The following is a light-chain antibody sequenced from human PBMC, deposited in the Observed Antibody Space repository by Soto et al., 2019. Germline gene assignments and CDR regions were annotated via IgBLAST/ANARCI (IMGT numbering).Light chain of an antibody. J-gene: IGKJ1*01. CDR1: QSISSNY. CDR3: QQYGSSPWT. CDR2: GAS. Sequence: ETGLTQSPGTLSLSPGERATLSCRASQSISSNYLAWYRQTPGQAPRLLIYGASNRATGIADRFSGSGSGTDFTLIISRLEPEDLALDYWQQYGSSPWTFDQGTKVEIK. V-gene: IGKV3-20*01.